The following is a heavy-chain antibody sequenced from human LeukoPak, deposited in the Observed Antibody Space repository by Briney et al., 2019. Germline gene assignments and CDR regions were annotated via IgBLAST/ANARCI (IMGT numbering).Heavy chain of an antibody. D-gene: IGHD3-22*01. Sequence: GGSLRLSCAASGFTSSSYWMNWVRQAPGKGLEWVSFISGSGGSTDYADSVKGRFTISRDNSKNTLYLQMNSLRAEDTALYYCAFQNTGHYFPFDYWGQGTLVTVSS. CDR1: GFTSSSYW. CDR3: AFQNTGHYFPFDY. CDR2: ISGSGGST. J-gene: IGHJ4*02. V-gene: IGHV3-23*01.